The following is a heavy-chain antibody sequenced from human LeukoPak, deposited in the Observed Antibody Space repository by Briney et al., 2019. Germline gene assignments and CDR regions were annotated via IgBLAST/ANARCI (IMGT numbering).Heavy chain of an antibody. CDR1: GGSINSYY. V-gene: IGHV4-34*01. CDR2: INHSGST. J-gene: IGHJ4*02. Sequence: SETLSLTCTVSGGSINSYYWSWVRQPPGKGLEWIGEINHSGSTNYNPSLKSRVTISVDTSKNQFSLKLSSVTAADTAVYYCARGAPGYWGQGTLVTVSS. CDR3: ARGAPGY.